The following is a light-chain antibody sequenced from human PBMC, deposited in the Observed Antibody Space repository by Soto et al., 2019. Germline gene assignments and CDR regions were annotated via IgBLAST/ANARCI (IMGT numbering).Light chain of an antibody. CDR2: HVT. CDR1: SSDIGHYDY. J-gene: IGLJ1*01. V-gene: IGLV2-14*03. Sequence: QSALTQPASVSGSPGQSITISCTGTSSDIGHYDYVSWYQQHPGKAPKLMIYHVTYRPSGASNRYSGSKSGNSASLTISGLQADAEADYYCCSLTTSHTSVFASGTKVT. CDR3: CSLTTSHTSV.